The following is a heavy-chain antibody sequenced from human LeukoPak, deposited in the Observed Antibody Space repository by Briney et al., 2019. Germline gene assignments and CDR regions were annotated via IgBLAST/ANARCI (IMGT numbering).Heavy chain of an antibody. CDR3: ARGEYSSSWYPLDY. J-gene: IGHJ4*02. CDR1: GYTFFGYD. Sequence: GASVKASCKTAGYTFFGYDINWVRQAPGQGLEWRGWIKSNSGDTHFAQKFQGRLTMTRDTSISTAFMELSSLRSEDTAVYYCARGEYSSSWYPLDYWGQGSLVTVSS. CDR2: IKSNSGDT. D-gene: IGHD6-13*01. V-gene: IGHV1-8*01.